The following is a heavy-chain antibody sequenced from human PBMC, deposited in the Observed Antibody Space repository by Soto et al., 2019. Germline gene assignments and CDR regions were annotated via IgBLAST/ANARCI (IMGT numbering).Heavy chain of an antibody. CDR3: AHRNVSSGSPS. V-gene: IGHV2-5*02. D-gene: IGHD3-22*01. CDR1: GFSLSTSGVG. CDR2: IYWDDDK. J-gene: IGHJ1*01. Sequence: QITLKESGPTLVKPTQTLTLTCTFSGFSLSTSGVGVGWIRQPPGKALEWLALIYWDDDKRYSPSLKSRLTXTXXTPNNPVVLTTTNMDPVDTATYYCAHRNVSSGSPSWGQGTLVTVSS.